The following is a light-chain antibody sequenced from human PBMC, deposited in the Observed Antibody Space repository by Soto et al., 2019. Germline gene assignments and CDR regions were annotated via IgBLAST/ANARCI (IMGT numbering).Light chain of an antibody. CDR1: QMVGPF. V-gene: IGKV3-11*01. CDR3: EQRSNWPPALT. CDR2: DAS. Sequence: EIVLTQSPATCLCSQGERATFSARAGQMVGPFLPWYQHKPGQAPRLLIYDASNRATGVPARFSGSGSGTDFTLTISSLEPEDFAVYYCEQRSNWPPALTFGGGTKVEIK. J-gene: IGKJ4*01.